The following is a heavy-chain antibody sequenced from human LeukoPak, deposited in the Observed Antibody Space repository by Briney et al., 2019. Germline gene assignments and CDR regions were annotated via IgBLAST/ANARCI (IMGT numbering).Heavy chain of an antibody. Sequence: RPSETLSLTCTVSGGSISSYYWSWIRQPPGKGLEWIGYIYYSGSTNYNPSLKSRVTISVDTSKNQFSLKLSSVTAADTAVYYCARESPESGGAFDIWGQGTMVTVSS. J-gene: IGHJ3*02. V-gene: IGHV4-59*12. CDR3: ARESPESGGAFDI. CDR1: GGSISSYY. CDR2: IYYSGST.